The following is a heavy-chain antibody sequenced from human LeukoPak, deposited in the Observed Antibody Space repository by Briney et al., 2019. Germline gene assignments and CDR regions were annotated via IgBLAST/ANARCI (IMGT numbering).Heavy chain of an antibody. J-gene: IGHJ4*02. CDR3: ASLDRGSYYSFDY. CDR1: GFTFNNYA. D-gene: IGHD1-26*01. V-gene: IGHV3-48*03. Sequence: GRSLRLSCAASGFTFNNYAMHWVRQAPGKGLEWVSYISSSGSTIYYADSVKGRFTISRDNAKNSLYLQMNSLRAEDTAVYYCASLDRGSYYSFDYWGQGTLVTVSS. CDR2: ISSSGSTI.